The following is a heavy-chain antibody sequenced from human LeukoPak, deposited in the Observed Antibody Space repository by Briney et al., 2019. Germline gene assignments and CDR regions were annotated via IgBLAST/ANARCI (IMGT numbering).Heavy chain of an antibody. Sequence: GASVKVSCKASGYTFTSYYMHWVRQAPGQGLEWMGIINPSGGSTSYAQKFQGRVTMTTDTSTSTAYMELRSLRSDDTAVYYCARDGNAATGDYWGQGTLITVSS. J-gene: IGHJ4*01. CDR1: GYTFTSYY. CDR2: INPSGGST. D-gene: IGHD2-15*01. V-gene: IGHV1-46*01. CDR3: ARDGNAATGDY.